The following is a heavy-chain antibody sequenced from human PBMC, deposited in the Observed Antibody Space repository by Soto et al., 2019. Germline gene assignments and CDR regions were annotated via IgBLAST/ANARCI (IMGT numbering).Heavy chain of an antibody. CDR1: GDSIDSTNW. J-gene: IGHJ5*02. CDR2: IYPSGST. V-gene: IGHV4-4*02. Sequence: PSETLSLTCAVSGDSIDSTNWWSWVRQSPGRGLQWIGEIYPSGSTIYNPSLRSRVTMSLDKSRNQFSLNLSSVTAADTAVYFCARVKGRLARHGEGFDPWGQGTVVTVSS. CDR3: ARVKGRLARHGEGFDP. D-gene: IGHD3-10*01.